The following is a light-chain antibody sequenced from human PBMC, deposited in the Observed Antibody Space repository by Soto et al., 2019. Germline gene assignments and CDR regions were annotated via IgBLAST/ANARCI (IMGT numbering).Light chain of an antibody. J-gene: IGLJ1*01. V-gene: IGLV2-14*01. CDR3: SSYTSSSTLV. CDR2: DVS. CDR1: SSDVGGYNY. Sequence: QSALTQPASVSGSPGQSITISCTGTSSDVGGYNYVSWYQQQPGKVPKLMIYDVSNRPSGVSNRFSGSKSGNTASLTISGLQAEDEADYYCSSYTSSSTLVFGTGTKLTVL.